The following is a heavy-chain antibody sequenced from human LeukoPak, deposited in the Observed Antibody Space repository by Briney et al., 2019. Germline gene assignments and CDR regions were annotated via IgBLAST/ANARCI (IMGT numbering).Heavy chain of an antibody. CDR2: INSNSGGT. CDR3: ASLSGDCSGGSCYSRDEDY. J-gene: IGHJ4*02. V-gene: IGHV1-2*02. D-gene: IGHD2-15*01. Sequence: ASVKVSCKASGYTFTGYYMHWVRQAPGQGLEWMGWINSNSGGTNYAQKFQGRVTITADKSTSTAYMELSSLRSEDTAVYYCASLSGDCSGGSCYSRDEDYWGQGTLVTVSS. CDR1: GYTFTGYY.